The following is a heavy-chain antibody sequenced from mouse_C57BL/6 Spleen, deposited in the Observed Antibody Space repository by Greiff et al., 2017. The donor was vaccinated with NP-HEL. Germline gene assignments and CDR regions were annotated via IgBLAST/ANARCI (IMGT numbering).Heavy chain of an antibody. CDR1: GYSFTDYN. V-gene: IGHV1-39*01. D-gene: IGHD1-1*01. J-gene: IGHJ1*03. Sequence: EVQLQQSGPELVKPGASVKISCKASGYSFTDYNMNWVKQSNGKSLEWIGVINPNYGTTSYNQKFKGKATLTVDQSASTAYMQLNSLTSEDSAVYNCARFITTGVPGADWYGEVWGTGTTVTVSS. CDR3: ARFITTGVPGADWYGEV. CDR2: INPNYGTT.